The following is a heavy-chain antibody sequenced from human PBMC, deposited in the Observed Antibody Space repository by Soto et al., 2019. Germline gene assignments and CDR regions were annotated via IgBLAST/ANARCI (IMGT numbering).Heavy chain of an antibody. V-gene: IGHV3-30-3*01. D-gene: IGHD3-3*01. CDR3: ARDCYDFWSGYYTGAFDY. Sequence: QVQLVESGGGVVQPGRSLRLSCAASGFTFSSYAMHWVRQAPGKGLEWVAVISYDGSNKYYADSVKGRFTISRDNSQNTLYLQMNSLRAEDTAVYYCARDCYDFWSGYYTGAFDYWGQGTLVTVSS. CDR2: ISYDGSNK. CDR1: GFTFSSYA. J-gene: IGHJ4*02.